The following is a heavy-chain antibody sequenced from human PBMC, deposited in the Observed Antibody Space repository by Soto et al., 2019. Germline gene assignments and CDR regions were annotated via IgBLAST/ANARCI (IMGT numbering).Heavy chain of an antibody. D-gene: IGHD1-20*01. CDR2: VIPVFGSP. CDR1: GDTFTSHT. J-gene: IGHJ5*01. Sequence: VQSGAEVRKPGSSVRVSCEVSGDTFTSHTINWLRQAPGQGLEWMGGVIPVFGSPTYAQRFQARLSITADTTTQTAYMELSSLTSDDQAFYFCARDITGNNNWCDSWGEGTLVTVSS. V-gene: IGHV1-69*06. CDR3: ARDITGNNNWCDS.